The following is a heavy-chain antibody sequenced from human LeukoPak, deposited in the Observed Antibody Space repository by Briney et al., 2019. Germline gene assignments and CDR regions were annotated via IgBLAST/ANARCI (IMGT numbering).Heavy chain of an antibody. CDR3: ARDGSVEAWAFDI. D-gene: IGHD1-1*01. V-gene: IGHV1-69*06. Sequence: EASVKVSCKASGGTFSSYAISWVRQAPGQGLEWMGGIIPIFGTANYAQKFQGRVTITADKSTSTAYMELRSLRSDDSAVYYCARDGSVEAWAFDIWGQGTMVTVSS. CDR1: GGTFSSYA. CDR2: IIPIFGTA. J-gene: IGHJ3*02.